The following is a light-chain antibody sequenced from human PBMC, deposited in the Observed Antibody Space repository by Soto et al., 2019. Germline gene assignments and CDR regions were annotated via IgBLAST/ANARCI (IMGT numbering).Light chain of an antibody. J-gene: IGKJ1*01. CDR3: QHYNSYSWT. V-gene: IGKV1-5*01. CDR2: DAS. CDR1: QSISPW. Sequence: DIQMTQSPSTLSASVGDTVTITCRASQSISPWLAWYQQKPGKAPKVLIYDASRLESGVPSRFSGSGSGTEFTLAISSLQPDDFATYYCQHYNSYSWTFGQGTKVDIK.